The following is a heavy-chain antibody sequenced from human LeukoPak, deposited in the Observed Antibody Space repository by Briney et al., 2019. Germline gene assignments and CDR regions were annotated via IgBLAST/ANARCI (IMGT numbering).Heavy chain of an antibody. J-gene: IGHJ6*03. D-gene: IGHD1-1*01. CDR3: AKEYGYDYNYFYSMDV. Sequence: GGSLRLSCAASGFTFSSYGIHWVRQAPGTGLEWVAFIRYDGSNKYHADSVKGRFTISRDNSKNTVYLQMNSLRAEDTAVYFCAKEYGYDYNYFYSMDVWGKGTTVAISS. V-gene: IGHV3-30*02. CDR2: IRYDGSNK. CDR1: GFTFSSYG.